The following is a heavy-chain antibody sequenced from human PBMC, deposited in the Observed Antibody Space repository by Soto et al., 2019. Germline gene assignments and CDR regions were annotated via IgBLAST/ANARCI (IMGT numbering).Heavy chain of an antibody. D-gene: IGHD1-1*01. V-gene: IGHV1-69*01. Sequence: VKVSCTASGGTLSSYAISWLLQSPGQGLEWMGGIIPIFGTANYAQKFQGRVTITADESTSTAYMELSSLRSEDTAVYYCATGDWNGYYYYYGMDVWGQGTTVTVSS. CDR1: GGTLSSYA. CDR2: IIPIFGTA. J-gene: IGHJ6*02. CDR3: ATGDWNGYYYYYGMDV.